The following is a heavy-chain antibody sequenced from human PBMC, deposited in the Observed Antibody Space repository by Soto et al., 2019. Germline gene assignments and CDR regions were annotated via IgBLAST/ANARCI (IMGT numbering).Heavy chain of an antibody. V-gene: IGHV3-11*01. CDR2: ISSSGSTI. Sequence: PGGSLRLSCAASGFTFSDYYMNWIRQAPGKGLEWVSYISSSGSTIYYADSVKGRFAISRDNAKNSLYLQMNSLRAEDTAVYYCASGDTLYNWFDPWGQGTLVPVSS. J-gene: IGHJ5*02. D-gene: IGHD2-21*01. CDR3: ASGDTLYNWFDP. CDR1: GFTFSDYY.